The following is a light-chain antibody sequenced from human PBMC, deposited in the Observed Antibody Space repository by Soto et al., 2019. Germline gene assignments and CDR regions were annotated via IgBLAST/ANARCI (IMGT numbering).Light chain of an antibody. CDR1: SRDVGYYNY. CDR3: SSYAGSSNV. J-gene: IGLJ1*01. V-gene: IGLV2-8*01. CDR2: EVS. Sequence: SALTQPPSASGPPGQSVTISCTGTSRDVGYYNYVSWYQQHPGKAPRLMIYEVSKRPSGVPERFSGSKSGNTASLTVSGLQAEDEADYYCSSYAGSSNVFGTGTKAPS.